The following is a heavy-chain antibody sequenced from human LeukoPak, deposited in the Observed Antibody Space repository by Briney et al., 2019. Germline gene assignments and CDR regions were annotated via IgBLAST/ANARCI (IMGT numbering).Heavy chain of an antibody. CDR2: ISYDGSNK. CDR3: ARREDYYDSSGYYYWFDP. J-gene: IGHJ5*02. D-gene: IGHD3-22*01. Sequence: PGGSLRLSCAASGFTFSSYGMHWVRQAPGKGLEWVAVISYDGSNKYYADSVKGRFTISRDNSKNTLYLQMNSLRAEDTAVYYCARREDYYDSSGYYYWFDPWGQGTLVTVSS. CDR1: GFTFSSYG. V-gene: IGHV3-30*03.